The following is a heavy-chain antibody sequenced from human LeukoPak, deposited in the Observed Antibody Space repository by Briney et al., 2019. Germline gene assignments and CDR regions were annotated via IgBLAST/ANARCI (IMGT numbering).Heavy chain of an antibody. CDR3: ARATRSGYVGY. D-gene: IGHD5-12*01. Sequence: PSETLSLTCAVYGGSFSGYYWSWIRQPPGKGLEWIGEINHSGSTNYNPSLKSRVTISVDTSKNQFSLKLSSVTAADTAVYYCARATRSGYVGYWGQGTLVTVSS. CDR2: INHSGST. CDR1: GGSFSGYY. J-gene: IGHJ4*02. V-gene: IGHV4-34*01.